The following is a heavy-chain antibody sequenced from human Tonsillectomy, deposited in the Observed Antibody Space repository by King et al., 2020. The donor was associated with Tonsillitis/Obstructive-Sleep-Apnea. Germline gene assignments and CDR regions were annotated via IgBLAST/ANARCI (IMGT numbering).Heavy chain of an antibody. CDR3: VRDQGFMGGYPGLDY. V-gene: IGHV4-34*01. D-gene: IGHD1-26*01. Sequence: VQLQQWGAGLLKPSETLSLTCAVSGGSFSGYFWSWIRQSPGKGLEWIGEINNRGSANYNPSLNSRVTISVDPSKNQFTLKLTSVTAADTAVYYCVRDQGFMGGYPGLDYWGQGTLVTVAS. CDR2: INNRGSA. CDR1: GGSFSGYF. J-gene: IGHJ4*02.